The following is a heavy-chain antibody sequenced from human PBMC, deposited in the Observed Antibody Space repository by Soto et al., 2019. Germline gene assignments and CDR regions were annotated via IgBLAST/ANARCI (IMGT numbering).Heavy chain of an antibody. CDR1: GFSFSSFA. J-gene: IGHJ5*02. CDR2: IRGTAT. D-gene: IGHD3-16*01. V-gene: IGHV3-23*01. Sequence: EVQLLESGGTLVQPGESLRLSCEVSGFSFSSFAMNWVRQAPGEGLEWVSSIRGTATSYEDSVKARFTISRDNSKNTVYLQMNTLRGEDTAVYYCAKCAVLITTAGGWCNWFDPWGQGNLVIVSS. CDR3: AKCAVLITTAGGWCNWFDP.